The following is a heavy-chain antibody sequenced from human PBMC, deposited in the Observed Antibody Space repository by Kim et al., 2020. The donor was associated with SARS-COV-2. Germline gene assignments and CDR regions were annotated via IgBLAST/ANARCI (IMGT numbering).Heavy chain of an antibody. Sequence: SETLSLTCTVSGGSISSGDYYWSWIRQPPGKGLEWIGYIYYSGSTYYNPSLKSRVTISVDTSKNQFSLKLSSVTAADTAVYYCARDTFYSSSSNFRYYYYYGMDVWGQGTTVTVSS. CDR2: IYYSGST. CDR3: ARDTFYSSSSNFRYYYYYGMDV. CDR1: GGSISSGDYY. V-gene: IGHV4-30-4*01. J-gene: IGHJ6*02. D-gene: IGHD6-6*01.